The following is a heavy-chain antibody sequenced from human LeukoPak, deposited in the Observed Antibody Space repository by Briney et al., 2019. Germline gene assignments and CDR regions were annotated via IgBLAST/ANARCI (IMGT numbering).Heavy chain of an antibody. CDR3: ARGGRYDFWSGYFFDY. V-gene: IGHV1-2*04. CDR1: GYSFTSNY. Sequence: ASVKVSCKASGYSFTSNYIHWVRQAPGQGLEWMGWINPNSGGTNYAQKFQGWVTMTRDTSISTAYMELSRLRSDDTAVYYCARGGRYDFWSGYFFDYWGQGTLVTVSS. J-gene: IGHJ4*02. D-gene: IGHD3-3*01. CDR2: INPNSGGT.